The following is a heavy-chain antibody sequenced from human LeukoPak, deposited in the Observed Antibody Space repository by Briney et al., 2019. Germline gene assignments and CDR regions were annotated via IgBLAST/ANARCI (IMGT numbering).Heavy chain of an antibody. CDR2: ISSTSSFT. CDR3: ARDVRGYKY. CDR1: GFTFSDYY. J-gene: IGHJ4*02. V-gene: IGHV3-11*06. D-gene: IGHD3-10*02. Sequence: PGGSLRLSCAASGFTFSDYYMSWIRQAPGKGLEWVSYISSTSSFTNYADSVKGRFTISRDNAKNSLYLQMNSLRAEDTAVYYCARDVRGYKYWGQGTPVTVSS.